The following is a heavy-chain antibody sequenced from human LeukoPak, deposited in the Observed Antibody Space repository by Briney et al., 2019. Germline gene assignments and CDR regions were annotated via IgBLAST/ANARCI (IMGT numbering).Heavy chain of an antibody. CDR3: ARGQGRGYSYGRRYGMDV. J-gene: IGHJ6*02. V-gene: IGHV4-34*01. CDR2: INHSGST. D-gene: IGHD5-18*01. CDR1: GGSFSGYY. Sequence: ASETLSLTCAVYGGSFSGYYWSWIRQPPGRGLEWIGEINHSGSTNYNPSLKSRVTISVDTSKNQFSLKLSSVTAADTAVYYCARGQGRGYSYGRRYGMDVWGQGTTVTVSS.